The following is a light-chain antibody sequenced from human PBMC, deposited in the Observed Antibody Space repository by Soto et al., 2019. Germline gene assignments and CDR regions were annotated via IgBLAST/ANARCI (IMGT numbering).Light chain of an antibody. CDR2: GAS. CDR3: QQYNNWPPVNT. V-gene: IGKV3-15*01. CDR1: QSVSSN. Sequence: EIVMTQSPATLSASPGARATLSCTASQSVSSNLAWYQQKPGQAPRLLIYGASTRATGIPARFSGSGSGTEFTLTISSLQSEDFAVYYCQQYNNWPPVNTFGQGARLEIK. J-gene: IGKJ2*01.